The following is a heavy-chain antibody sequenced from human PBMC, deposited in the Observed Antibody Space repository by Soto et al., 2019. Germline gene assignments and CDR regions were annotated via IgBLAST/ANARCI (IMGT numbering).Heavy chain of an antibody. CDR2: IWYDGSNK. CDR1: GFTFSSYG. V-gene: IGHV3-33*01. Sequence: VGSLRLSCAASGFTFSSYGMHWVRQAPGKGLEWVAVIWYDGSNKYYADSVKGRFTISRDNSKNTLYLQMNSLRAEGTAVYYCASALSYDSSGYSVQHWGQGTLVTVSS. CDR3: ASALSYDSSGYSVQH. J-gene: IGHJ1*01. D-gene: IGHD3-22*01.